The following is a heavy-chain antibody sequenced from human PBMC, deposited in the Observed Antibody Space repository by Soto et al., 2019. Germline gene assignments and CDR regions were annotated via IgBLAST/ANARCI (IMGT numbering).Heavy chain of an antibody. CDR3: ARVPVAVAATEDYYGLDV. CDR1: GVSITSYY. V-gene: IGHV4-4*07. CDR2: INTDGLS. Sequence: SDTLSLTCSVSGVSITSYYWSWIRQSAGGGLEWMGRINTDGLSTYSPSFKSRLTMSLDTSKNQVSLRLISVTAADTAVYFCARVPVAVAATEDYYGLDVWGQGTTVTVSS. D-gene: IGHD2-15*01. J-gene: IGHJ6*02.